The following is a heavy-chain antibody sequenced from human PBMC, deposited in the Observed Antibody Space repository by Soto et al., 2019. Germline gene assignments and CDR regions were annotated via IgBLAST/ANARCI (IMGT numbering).Heavy chain of an antibody. CDR1: GFSLNTSGVG. V-gene: IGHV2-5*01. Sequence: QITLKESGPTLVNPTQTLTLTCTFSGFSLNTSGVGVGWVRQPPGKALEWLALIYGNDDQRYNLFLKNSLTITKDTSSDQVVLTMTHVDPVDTATYYCAHANNWDYRTPYYFDYWGQGTLVTVS. D-gene: IGHD1-7*01. J-gene: IGHJ4*02. CDR2: IYGNDDQ. CDR3: AHANNWDYRTPYYFDY.